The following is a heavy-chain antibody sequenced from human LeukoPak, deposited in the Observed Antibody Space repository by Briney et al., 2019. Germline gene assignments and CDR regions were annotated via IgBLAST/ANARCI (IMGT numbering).Heavy chain of an antibody. CDR2: FDPEDGET. Sequence: ASVKVSCKVSGYTLTKLSMHWVRQAPGKGLEWMGGFDPEDGETIYAQKFQGRVTMTEDTSTDTAYMELSSLRSEDTAVYYCATETRLRFLEWLPNWGRGTLVTVSS. CDR3: ATETRLRFLEWLPN. J-gene: IGHJ4*02. CDR1: GYTLTKLS. D-gene: IGHD3-3*01. V-gene: IGHV1-24*01.